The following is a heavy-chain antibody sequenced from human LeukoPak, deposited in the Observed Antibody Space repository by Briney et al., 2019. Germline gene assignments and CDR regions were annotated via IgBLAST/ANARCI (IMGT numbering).Heavy chain of an antibody. D-gene: IGHD6-19*01. CDR2: ISYDGRNK. Sequence: PGRSLRLSCAASGFTFSGYGMHWVRQAPGKGLEWVAVISYDGRNKYYADSVKGRFTISRDNSKNTLYLQMNSLRAEDTAVYYCAKVQPVWQWLALFDYWGQGTLVTVSS. J-gene: IGHJ4*02. V-gene: IGHV3-30*18. CDR1: GFTFSGYG. CDR3: AKVQPVWQWLALFDY.